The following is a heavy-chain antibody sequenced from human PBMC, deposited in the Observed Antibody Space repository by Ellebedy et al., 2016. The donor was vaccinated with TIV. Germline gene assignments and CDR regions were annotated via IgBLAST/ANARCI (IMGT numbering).Heavy chain of an antibody. CDR3: ARVCGRAAATRCFDY. CDR2: INHGGSVK. CDR1: GFSFNSYW. D-gene: IGHD2-15*01. V-gene: IGHV3-7*01. Sequence: GESLKISCAASGFSFNSYWMTWVRQAPGKGLEWVANINHGGSVKYYVDSLRGRFTISRDNAKDSLYLQMSSLKDEDTAVYYCARVCGRAAATRCFDYWGQGTLVTVSS. J-gene: IGHJ4*02.